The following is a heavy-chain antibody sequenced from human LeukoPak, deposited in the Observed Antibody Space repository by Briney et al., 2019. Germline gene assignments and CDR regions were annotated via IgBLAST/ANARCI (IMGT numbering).Heavy chain of an antibody. V-gene: IGHV3-53*04. J-gene: IGHJ6*02. Sequence: GSLTLSCAASGVTVSSNYISWVRQAPGQGLGWVWVIYSGCSTYYADSVKGRFTISRHNSKNTLYLQMNSLRAEDTAVYYCASRITMVQGPYYYYYGMDVWGQGTTVTVSS. D-gene: IGHD3-10*01. CDR1: GVTVSSNY. CDR2: IYSGCST. CDR3: ASRITMVQGPYYYYYGMDV.